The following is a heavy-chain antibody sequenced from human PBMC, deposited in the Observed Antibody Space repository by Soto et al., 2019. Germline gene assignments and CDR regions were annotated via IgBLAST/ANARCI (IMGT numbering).Heavy chain of an antibody. J-gene: IGHJ5*02. CDR2: IKSKTDGEAT. CDR1: GFTFSNAW. D-gene: IGHD3-10*01. CDR3: TTVTLLLPDFTRSGP. Sequence: PGGSLRLSCVGSGFTFSNAWMIWVRQTPGKGLEWVGRIKSKTDGEATDYAAPVKGRFTISRDDSENTVYLQMTSLKTEDTAVYYCTTVTLLLPDFTRSGPWGQGTLVTVSS. V-gene: IGHV3-15*07.